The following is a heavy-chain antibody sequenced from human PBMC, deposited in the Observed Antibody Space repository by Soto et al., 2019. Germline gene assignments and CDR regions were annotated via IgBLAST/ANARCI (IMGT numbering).Heavy chain of an antibody. D-gene: IGHD5-12*01. CDR1: GGSITSSGSA. Sequence: SETLSLTCNASGGSITSSGSAWGWIRQSPGKGLEWIGTIDYSGSTNYNPSLKSRVTISVDTSKNQFSLKLSSVTAADTAVYYCARVVDGYSGYDLPEEAYYMDVWGKGTTVTVSS. V-gene: IGHV4-39*07. CDR3: ARVVDGYSGYDLPEEAYYMDV. J-gene: IGHJ6*03. CDR2: IDYSGST.